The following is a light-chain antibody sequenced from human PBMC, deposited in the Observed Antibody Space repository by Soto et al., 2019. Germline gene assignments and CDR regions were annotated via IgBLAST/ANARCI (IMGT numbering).Light chain of an antibody. V-gene: IGKV1-5*03. Sequence: DNQMTQSPSTLSVSVGDRVTITCRASQTISSWLAWYQQKPGKAPKLLIYKASTLKSGVPSRFSGSGSGTEFTLTISSLQPDDFATYYCQHYNSYSEAFGQGTKVDI. CDR2: KAS. CDR3: QHYNSYSEA. J-gene: IGKJ1*01. CDR1: QTISSW.